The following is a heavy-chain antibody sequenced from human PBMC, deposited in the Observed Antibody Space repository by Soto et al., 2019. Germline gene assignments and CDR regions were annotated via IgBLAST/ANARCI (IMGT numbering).Heavy chain of an antibody. V-gene: IGHV3-11*01. CDR2: ISSSGSTI. CDR1: GFTFSDYY. D-gene: IGHD4-17*01. J-gene: IGHJ4*02. Sequence: QVQLVESGGGLVKPGGSLRLSCAASGFTFSDYYMSWIRQAPGKGLEWVSYISSSGSTIYYADSVKGRFTISRDNAKKPLYLQKNSLRAGDPAVYYFGKISHDYGAPPPPFDYWGQGTLVTVSS. CDR3: GKISHDYGAPPPPFDY.